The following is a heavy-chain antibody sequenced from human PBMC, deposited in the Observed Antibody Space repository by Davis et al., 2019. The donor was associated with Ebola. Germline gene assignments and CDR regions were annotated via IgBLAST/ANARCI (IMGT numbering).Heavy chain of an antibody. D-gene: IGHD2/OR15-2a*01. Sequence: GGSLRLSCAASGFTFSSYAMHWVRQAPGKGLEWVAVISYDGSNKYYADSVKGRFTISRDNSKNTLYLQMNSLRAEDTAVYYCATGLLLDYYGMDVWGKGTTVTVSS. CDR2: ISYDGSNK. V-gene: IGHV3-30*04. CDR3: ATGLLLDYYGMDV. CDR1: GFTFSSYA. J-gene: IGHJ6*04.